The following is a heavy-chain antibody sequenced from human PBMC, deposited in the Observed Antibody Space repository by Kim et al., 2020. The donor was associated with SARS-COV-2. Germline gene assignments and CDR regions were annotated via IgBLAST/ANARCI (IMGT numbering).Heavy chain of an antibody. CDR2: IKSNDSST. CDR1: GFTFSNYW. V-gene: IGHV3-74*01. CDR3: ARDRARAKDY. J-gene: IGHJ4*02. Sequence: GGSLRLSFAASGFTFSNYWMHWVRQAPGKGLVWVSHIKSNDSSTNYADSVKGRFTISRDNAKNTLYLQMNSLRVEDTAVYYCARDRARAKDYWGQGTLVTVSS.